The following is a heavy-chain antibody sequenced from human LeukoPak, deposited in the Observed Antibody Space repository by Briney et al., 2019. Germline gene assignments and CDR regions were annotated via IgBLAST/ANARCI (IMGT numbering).Heavy chain of an antibody. Sequence: GASVKVSCKASGGTFSSYAISWVRQAPGQGLEWMGWISAYNGNTNYAQKLQGRVTMTTDTSTSTAYMELRSLRSDDTAVYYCARSVAGKPHYYFDYWGQGTLVTVSS. J-gene: IGHJ4*02. V-gene: IGHV1-18*01. CDR3: ARSVAGKPHYYFDY. CDR1: GGTFSSYA. D-gene: IGHD6-19*01. CDR2: ISAYNGNT.